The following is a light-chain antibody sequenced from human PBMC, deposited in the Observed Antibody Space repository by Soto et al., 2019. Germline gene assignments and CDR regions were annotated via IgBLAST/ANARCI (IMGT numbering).Light chain of an antibody. CDR1: SSDIGGYNS. Sequence: QSALTQPASVSGCPGQSITISCTGTSSDIGGYNSVSWYQHHPGKAPKLMIYDVSNRPSGVSNRFSGSKSGNTASLTISGLQAEDEADYYCSSYTSRSTLGVFGGGTKLTVL. CDR2: DVS. J-gene: IGLJ2*01. V-gene: IGLV2-14*03. CDR3: SSYTSRSTLGV.